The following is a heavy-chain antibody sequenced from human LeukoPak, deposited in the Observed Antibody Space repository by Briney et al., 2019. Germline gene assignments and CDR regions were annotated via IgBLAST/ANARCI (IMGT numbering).Heavy chain of an antibody. Sequence: TTGGSLRLSCAASGFTVSTYDMHWVRQAPGEGPEWIAYFGISGTIYYADSVRGRFTISRDSAKNSLHLGMNSLRVDDTAIYYCAGYGFYPYWGQGTPVTVSS. CDR1: GFTVSTYD. D-gene: IGHD5-18*01. CDR3: AGYGFYPY. J-gene: IGHJ4*02. V-gene: IGHV3-69-1*01. CDR2: FGISGTI.